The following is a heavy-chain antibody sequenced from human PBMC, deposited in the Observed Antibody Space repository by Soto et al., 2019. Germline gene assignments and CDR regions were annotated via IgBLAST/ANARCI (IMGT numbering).Heavy chain of an antibody. CDR2: TYQSGSA. V-gene: IGHV4-30-2*06. J-gene: IGHJ6*02. CDR1: GGSITSGGYS. CDR3: ARDYYGMDV. Sequence: ASETLSLTCTVSGGSITSGGYSWTWIRQSPGKCLEWIGYTYQSGSAYYNPSLKSRVTISVDRSKNQFSLNLTSVTAADTAVYYCARDYYGMDVRGQGTTVTVYS.